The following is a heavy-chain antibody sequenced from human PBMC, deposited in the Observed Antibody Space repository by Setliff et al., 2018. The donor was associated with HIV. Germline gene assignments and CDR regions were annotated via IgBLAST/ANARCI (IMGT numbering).Heavy chain of an antibody. CDR3: ARVQMAYAAFDV. CDR1: GASFTTHY. CDR2: ISTSGNT. J-gene: IGHJ3*01. D-gene: IGHD4-17*01. V-gene: IGHV4-4*09. Sequence: SETLSLTCTVSGASFTTHYWSLIRQPPGKGLEWIGCISTSGNTNYNPSLKSRVTLSVDTSKHQFSLKLSSVTAADTAVYYCARVQMAYAAFDVWGQGTMVTVS.